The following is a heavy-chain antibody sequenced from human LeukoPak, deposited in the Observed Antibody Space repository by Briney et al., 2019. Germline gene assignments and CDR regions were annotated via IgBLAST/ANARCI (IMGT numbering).Heavy chain of an antibody. J-gene: IGHJ4*02. CDR1: GFTFDDYA. V-gene: IGHV3-9*01. CDR2: INWNSGNI. CDR3: ATAKDSSWHTFDY. Sequence: GGSLRLSCAASGFTFDDYAMHWVRQAPGKGLEWVSGINWNSGNIGYADSVKGRFTISRDKFKDALYLQMDSLRDEDSAMYYCATAKDSSWHTFDYWGQGTLVTVSS. D-gene: IGHD6-13*01.